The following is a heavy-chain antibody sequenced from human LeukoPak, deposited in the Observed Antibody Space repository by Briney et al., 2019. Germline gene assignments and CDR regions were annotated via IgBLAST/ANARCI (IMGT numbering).Heavy chain of an antibody. Sequence: ASVKGSCKGSGYTFSSYGISWVRQAPGQGLEWMGWISAYNGNTNYAQKLQGRVTVTTDTSTSTAYMELKSLRSDDTAVYYCAREVWGSGFRFGMDVWGQGKRVTVSS. J-gene: IGHJ6*02. D-gene: IGHD5-12*01. CDR3: AREVWGSGFRFGMDV. CDR1: GYTFSSYG. CDR2: ISAYNGNT. V-gene: IGHV1-18*01.